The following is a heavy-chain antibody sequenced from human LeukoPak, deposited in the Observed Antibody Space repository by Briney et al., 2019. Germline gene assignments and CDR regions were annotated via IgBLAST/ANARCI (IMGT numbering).Heavy chain of an antibody. CDR1: GGSISSGSYC. V-gene: IGHV4-61*09. D-gene: IGHD3-22*01. J-gene: IGHJ4*02. CDR3: ARISSSGYLRRGNFDY. Sequence: SQTLSLTCTVSGGSISSGSYCWSWIRQPAGKELEWIGHIHTSGSTNYNPSLKSRVTISVDTSKNQFSLKLSSVTAADTAVYYCARISSSGYLRRGNFDYWGQGTLVTVSS. CDR2: IHTSGST.